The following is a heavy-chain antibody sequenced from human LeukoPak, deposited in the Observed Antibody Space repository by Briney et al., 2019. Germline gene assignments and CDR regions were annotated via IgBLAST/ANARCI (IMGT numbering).Heavy chain of an antibody. CDR2: IYHSGST. V-gene: IGHV4-30-2*01. CDR3: ARAGLGGYYDSSGYQSAFDI. D-gene: IGHD3-22*01. J-gene: IGHJ3*02. CDR1: GGSISSGGYY. Sequence: PSETLSLTCTVSGGSISSGGYYWSWIRQPPGKGLEWIGYIYHSGSTYYNPSLKSRVTISVDRSKNQFSLKLSSVTAADTAVYYCARAGLGGYYDSSGYQSAFDIWGQGTMVTVSS.